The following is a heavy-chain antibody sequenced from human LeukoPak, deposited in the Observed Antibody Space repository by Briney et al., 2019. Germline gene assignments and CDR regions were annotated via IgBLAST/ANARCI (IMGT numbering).Heavy chain of an antibody. D-gene: IGHD6-19*01. CDR3: AKGTSYSSGWYDY. J-gene: IGHJ4*02. V-gene: IGHV3-30*07. CDR2: ISYDGSNE. CDR1: GFTFSSYV. Sequence: GGSLRLSCAASGFTFSSYVMHWVRQAPGKGLEWVAIISYDGSNEYYADSVKGRFTISRDNSKNTLYLQMNSLRAEDTAVYYCAKGTSYSSGWYDYWGQGTLVTVSS.